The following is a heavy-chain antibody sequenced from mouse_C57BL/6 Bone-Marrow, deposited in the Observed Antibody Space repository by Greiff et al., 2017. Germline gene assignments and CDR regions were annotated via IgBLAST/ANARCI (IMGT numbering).Heavy chain of an antibody. CDR1: GYTFTSYW. D-gene: IGHD1-1*01. CDR2: IEPSDSYT. CDR3: AREVCYDGFDY. Sequence: QVQLQQPGAELVKPGASVKLSCKASGYTFTSYWMQWVKQRPGQGLEWIGEIEPSDSYTNYNQKFKGKATLTVDTSSSTAYMQLSSLTSEDSAVYYCAREVCYDGFDYWGQGTTLTVSS. J-gene: IGHJ2*01. V-gene: IGHV1-50*01.